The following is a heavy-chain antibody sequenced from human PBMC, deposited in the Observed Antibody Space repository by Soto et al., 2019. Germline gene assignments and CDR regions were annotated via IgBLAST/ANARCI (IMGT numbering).Heavy chain of an antibody. CDR3: ARPGYYDFWSGYYPFDY. J-gene: IGHJ4*02. D-gene: IGHD3-3*01. Sequence: QVQLVQSGAEVKKPGSSVKVSCKASGGTFSSYAISWVRQAPGQGLEWTGGIIPIFGTANYAQKFQGRVTITADESTSTAYMELSSLRSEDTAVYYCARPGYYDFWSGYYPFDYWGQGTLVTVSS. CDR1: GGTFSSYA. V-gene: IGHV1-69*01. CDR2: IIPIFGTA.